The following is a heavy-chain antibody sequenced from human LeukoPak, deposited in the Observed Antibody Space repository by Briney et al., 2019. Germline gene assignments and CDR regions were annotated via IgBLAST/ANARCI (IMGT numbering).Heavy chain of an antibody. D-gene: IGHD2-21*01. V-gene: IGHV1-69*06. J-gene: IGHJ6*04. CDR3: AREVVVGRDYYYGMDV. CDR2: IIPIFGTA. CDR1: GGTFCSYA. Sequence: GASVKVSCKASGGTFCSYAISWVRQAPGQGLEWMGGIIPIFGTANYAQKFQGRVTITADKSTSTAYMELSSLRSEDTAVYYCAREVVVGRDYYYGMDVWGKGTTVTVSS.